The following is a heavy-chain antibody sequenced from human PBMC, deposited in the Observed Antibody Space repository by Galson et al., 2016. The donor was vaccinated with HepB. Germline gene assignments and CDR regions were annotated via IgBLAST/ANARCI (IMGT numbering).Heavy chain of an antibody. CDR2: ISGTGDNP. CDR3: AIGAMGATWRN. D-gene: IGHD1-26*01. V-gene: IGHV3-23*01. Sequence: SLRLSCAASGFTFSSYGMHWVRQAPGKGLEWVSDISGTGDNPHYAESVKGRLTMSRDNSKDTVYLEMNNLRVDDTAVYYCAIGAMGATWRNWGQGTLVTVSS. CDR1: GFTFSSYG. J-gene: IGHJ4*02.